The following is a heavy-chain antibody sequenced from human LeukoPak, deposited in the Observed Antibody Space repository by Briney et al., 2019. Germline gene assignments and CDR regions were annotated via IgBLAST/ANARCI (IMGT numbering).Heavy chain of an antibody. V-gene: IGHV3-7*02. J-gene: IGHJ4*02. CDR1: GFTFSIAA. CDR2: IKQDGSEK. CDR3: ARSPPRGSGWYTFDY. D-gene: IGHD6-19*01. Sequence: GRSLRLSCSASGFTFSIAAMHWVRQAPGKGLEWVANIKQDGSEKYYVDSVKGRFTISRDNAKNSLYLQMNSLRAEDTAVYYCARSPPRGSGWYTFDYWGQGTLVTVSS.